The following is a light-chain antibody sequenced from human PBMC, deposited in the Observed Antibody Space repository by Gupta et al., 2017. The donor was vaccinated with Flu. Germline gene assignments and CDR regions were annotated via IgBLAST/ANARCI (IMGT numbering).Light chain of an antibody. Sequence: QSALTQPASVSGSPGQSITISCTGTSSDVGGYNYVSWYQQHPGKAPKLMIYEVSKRPSGVSNRFSGSKSGNTASLTISGLQAEDEADYYCSSYTTTTWVFGGGTKVTVL. J-gene: IGLJ3*02. CDR1: SSDVGGYNY. CDR2: EVS. V-gene: IGLV2-14*01. CDR3: SSYTTTTWV.